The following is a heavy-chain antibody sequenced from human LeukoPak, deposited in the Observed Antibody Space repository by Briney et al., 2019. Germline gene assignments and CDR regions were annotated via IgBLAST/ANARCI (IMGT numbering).Heavy chain of an antibody. CDR1: GFTFDTFD. J-gene: IGHJ6*02. V-gene: IGHV3-48*01. Sequence: GGSLRLSCAASGFTFDTFDMTWVRQAPGKGLEWVSYISSGSSSRYYADSVKGRFTISRDNAKNSLYLQMNSLRAEDTAVYFCARLRYYAVDVWGQGTTVIVSS. CDR3: ARLRYYAVDV. CDR2: ISSGSSSR.